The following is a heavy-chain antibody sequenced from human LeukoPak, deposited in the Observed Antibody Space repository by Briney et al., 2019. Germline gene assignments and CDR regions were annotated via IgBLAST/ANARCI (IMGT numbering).Heavy chain of an antibody. CDR3: ARGRGAGYDSEDY. CDR1: GFTFSSYG. D-gene: IGHD5-12*01. J-gene: IGHJ4*02. Sequence: QPGGSLRLSCAASGFTFSSYGMHWVRQAPGKGLEWVAFIRYDGSNKYYADSVKGRFTISRDNSKNTLYLQMNSLRAEDTAVYYCARGRGAGYDSEDYWGQGTLVTVSS. CDR2: IRYDGSNK. V-gene: IGHV3-30*02.